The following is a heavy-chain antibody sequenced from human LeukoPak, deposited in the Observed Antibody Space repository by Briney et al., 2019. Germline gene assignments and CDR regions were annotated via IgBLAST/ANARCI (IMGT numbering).Heavy chain of an antibody. Sequence: GASVKVSCKASGYTFTGYYMHWVRQAPGQGLEWMGIINPSGGSTSYAQKFQDRVTMTRDTSASTVYMELSSLKSEDTAVYYCARVRDGYNDAYDIWGQGTMVTVTS. CDR2: INPSGGST. J-gene: IGHJ3*02. V-gene: IGHV1-46*01. CDR1: GYTFTGYY. CDR3: ARVRDGYNDAYDI. D-gene: IGHD5-24*01.